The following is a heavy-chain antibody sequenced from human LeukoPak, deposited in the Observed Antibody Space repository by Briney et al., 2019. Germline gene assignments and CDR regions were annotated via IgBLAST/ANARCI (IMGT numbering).Heavy chain of an antibody. CDR3: AGSFGDVKNF. Sequence: GGSLRLSCAASGFTFSSYWMSWLRQAPEKGPEWVAHIRPDGSEKYYVDSVKGRFIISRDDARNSLSLQMNSLRAEDTAVYYCAGSFGDVKNFWGQGTLVTVSS. CDR1: GFTFSSYW. CDR2: IRPDGSEK. J-gene: IGHJ4*01. V-gene: IGHV3-7*01. D-gene: IGHD3-10*01.